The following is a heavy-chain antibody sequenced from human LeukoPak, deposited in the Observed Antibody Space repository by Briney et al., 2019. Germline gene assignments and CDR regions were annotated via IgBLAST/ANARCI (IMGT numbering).Heavy chain of an antibody. V-gene: IGHV1-18*01. Sequence: ASVKVSCKASGYTFTSYGISWVRQAPGQGLEWMGRISAYNGNTNYAQKLQGRVTVTTDTSTSTAYMELRSLRSDDTAVYYCARSVGALFGYYYYGMDVWGQGTTVTVSS. CDR1: GYTFTSYG. CDR3: ARSVGALFGYYYYGMDV. D-gene: IGHD1-26*01. CDR2: ISAYNGNT. J-gene: IGHJ6*02.